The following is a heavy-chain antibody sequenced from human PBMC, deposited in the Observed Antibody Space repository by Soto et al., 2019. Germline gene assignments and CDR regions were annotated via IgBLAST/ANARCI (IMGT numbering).Heavy chain of an antibody. CDR3: VSDRGYGHASVPYS. Sequence: QAQLVESGGGVVQPGRSLRLSCAASGFAFSSYGMHWVRQAPGTGLEWVAVISYDGSLQHYADSVKGRFTISRYNSKNLVLLQMRSLIAEETAVYYCVSDRGYGHASVPYSWGQGTLVSVSS. CDR1: GFAFSSYG. V-gene: IGHV3-30*03. CDR2: ISYDGSLQ. J-gene: IGHJ4*02. D-gene: IGHD5-18*01.